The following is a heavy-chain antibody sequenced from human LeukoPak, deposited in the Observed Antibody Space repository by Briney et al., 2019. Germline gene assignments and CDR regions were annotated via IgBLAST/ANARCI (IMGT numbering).Heavy chain of an antibody. CDR2: IYDSGST. CDR3: ARQMFLGGMDV. Sequence: SETLSLTCSVSGASISSYFWSWIRQPPGKGLGWIGYIYDSGSTNYNPSLKSRVTISVDTSKDHFSLGLSSVTAADTAVYYCARQMFLGGMDVWGQGTTVTVSS. D-gene: IGHD2/OR15-2a*01. J-gene: IGHJ6*02. V-gene: IGHV4-59*08. CDR1: GASISSYF.